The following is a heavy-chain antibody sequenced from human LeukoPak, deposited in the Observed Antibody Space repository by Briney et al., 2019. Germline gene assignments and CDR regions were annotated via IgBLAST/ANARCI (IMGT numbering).Heavy chain of an antibody. D-gene: IGHD3-22*01. V-gene: IGHV3-23*01. CDR1: GFSFSSYA. Sequence: GGSLRLSCAASGFSFSSYAVSWVRQAPGKGLEWVSSISDSGGRTYFADSVNGRFTISRDNSKNTLYLQLDSLRAEDTAVYYCAKQVFGSSGSFYHFDYWGQGALVTVSS. J-gene: IGHJ4*02. CDR3: AKQVFGSSGSFYHFDY. CDR2: ISDSGGRT.